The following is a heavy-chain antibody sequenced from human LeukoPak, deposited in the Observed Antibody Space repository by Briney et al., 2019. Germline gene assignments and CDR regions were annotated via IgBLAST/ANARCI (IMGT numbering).Heavy chain of an antibody. V-gene: IGHV3-74*03. Sequence: GGSLRLSCAASGFTFSSYWMHWVRQAPGKGLVRVSRINSDGSSITYADSVKGRFTISRDNAKNTLYLQMNSLRVEDTAVYYCAREGRVSGYDFDCWGQGTLVTVSS. D-gene: IGHD5-12*01. CDR2: INSDGSSI. CDR3: AREGRVSGYDFDC. CDR1: GFTFSSYW. J-gene: IGHJ4*02.